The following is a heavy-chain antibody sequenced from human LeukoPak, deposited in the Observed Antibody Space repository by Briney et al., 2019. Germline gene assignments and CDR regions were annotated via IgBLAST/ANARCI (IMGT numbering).Heavy chain of an antibody. J-gene: IGHJ6*02. CDR1: GFTFSSYA. CDR3: AREDGSGSYPGYYYGMDV. CDR2: IYIGGNT. V-gene: IGHV3-53*01. D-gene: IGHD3-10*01. Sequence: GGSLRLSCAASGFTFSSYAMSWVRQAPGKGLEWVSLIYIGGNTFYADSVKGRFTISRDNSKNTLHLQMNSLRAEDTAVYYCAREDGSGSYPGYYYGMDVWGQGTTVTVSS.